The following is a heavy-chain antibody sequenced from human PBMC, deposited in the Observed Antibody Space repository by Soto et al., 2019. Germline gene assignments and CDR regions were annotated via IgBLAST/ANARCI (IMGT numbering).Heavy chain of an antibody. V-gene: IGHV3-49*03. CDR1: GFTFGDYA. J-gene: IGHJ6*04. Sequence: GGSLRLSCTASGFTFGDYAMSWFRQAPGKGLEWVGFIRSKAYGGTTEYAASVKGRFTISRDDSKSIAYLQMNSLKTEDTAVYYCTRCVLRFLEWLSPLDVWGKGTTVTVSS. CDR2: IRSKAYGGTT. CDR3: TRCVLRFLEWLSPLDV. D-gene: IGHD3-3*01.